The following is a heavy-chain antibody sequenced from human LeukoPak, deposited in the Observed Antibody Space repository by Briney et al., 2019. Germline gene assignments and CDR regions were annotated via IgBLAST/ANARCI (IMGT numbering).Heavy chain of an antibody. Sequence: GGSLRLSCAASGLTFSSYAMSWVRQAPGKGLEWVANIKQDGSEKYYVDSVKGRFTISRDNAKNSLYLQMNTLRAEDTAVYYCAKGGSAKFDYWGQGTLVTVSS. CDR3: AKGGSAKFDY. J-gene: IGHJ4*02. CDR1: GLTFSSYA. V-gene: IGHV3-7*03. CDR2: IKQDGSEK. D-gene: IGHD6-25*01.